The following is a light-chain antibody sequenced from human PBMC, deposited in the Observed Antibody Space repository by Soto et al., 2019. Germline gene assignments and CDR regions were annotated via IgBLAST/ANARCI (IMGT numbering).Light chain of an antibody. Sequence: QSVLTQPASVSGSPGQSITISCTRTSSDVGRYNLVSWYQQHPGKAPKLMIYEGSKRPSGVSNRFSGSKSANTASLTISGLQAEDEADYYCRSYAGSDKYVFGTGTKVTVL. CDR1: SSDVGRYNL. J-gene: IGLJ1*01. CDR2: EGS. V-gene: IGLV2-23*01. CDR3: RSYAGSDKYV.